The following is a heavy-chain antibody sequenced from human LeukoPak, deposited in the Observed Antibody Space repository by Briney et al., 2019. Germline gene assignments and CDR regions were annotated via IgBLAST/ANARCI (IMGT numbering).Heavy chain of an antibody. CDR2: IGGSGGST. CDR1: GFTFSSYA. V-gene: IGHV3-23*01. Sequence: GGSLILSCAASGFTFSSYAMSWVRQAPGKGLEWVSAIGGSGGSTYYADSVKGRFTISRDNSKNTLYLQMNSLRAEDTAVYYCAKDPRYNKLSHCSGGSCYSNYWGQGTLVTVSS. J-gene: IGHJ4*02. CDR3: AKDPRYNKLSHCSGGSCYSNY. D-gene: IGHD2-15*01.